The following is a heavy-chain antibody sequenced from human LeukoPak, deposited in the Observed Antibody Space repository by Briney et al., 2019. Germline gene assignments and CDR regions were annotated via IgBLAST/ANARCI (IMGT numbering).Heavy chain of an antibody. J-gene: IGHJ4*02. Sequence: PGGSLRLSCTASGFTFGDYAMNWFRQAPGKGLEWVGFIRGKAYGGSTEYAASVKGRFTISRDDSKSIAYLQMNSLKTEDTAVYYCTRQTYYYDGSGYLVDYWGQGTLVTVSS. V-gene: IGHV3-49*03. D-gene: IGHD3-22*01. CDR2: IRGKAYGGST. CDR3: TRQTYYYDGSGYLVDY. CDR1: GFTFGDYA.